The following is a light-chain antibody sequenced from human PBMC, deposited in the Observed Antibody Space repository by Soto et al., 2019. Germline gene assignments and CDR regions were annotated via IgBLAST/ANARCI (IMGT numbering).Light chain of an antibody. Sequence: DIQMAQSPSSLSASVGDRVTITCRASRGIYTHLAWYQQKPGNAPKLLIYGASTLQSGVPSRFSASGSGTHFFLTISGLQSEDVGTYFCQTYDKAPWTFGPGTRV. J-gene: IGKJ1*01. CDR1: RGIYTH. CDR3: QTYDKAPWT. V-gene: IGKV1-27*01. CDR2: GAS.